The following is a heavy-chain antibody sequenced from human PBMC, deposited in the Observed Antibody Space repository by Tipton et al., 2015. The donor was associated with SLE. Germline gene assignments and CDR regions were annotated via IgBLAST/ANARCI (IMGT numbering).Heavy chain of an antibody. D-gene: IGHD2-21*01. J-gene: IGHJ4*02. Sequence: TLSLTCTVSGGSISTTDYHWGWVRQPPGKGLEWIGNIYYSGITYYNPSLKSRVTVSVDTSKNQFSPNLNSVTAADTAVYYCARLWADWTFDYWGQGTLVTVSS. CDR3: ARLWADWTFDY. CDR2: IYYSGIT. V-gene: IGHV4-39*01. CDR1: GGSISTTDYH.